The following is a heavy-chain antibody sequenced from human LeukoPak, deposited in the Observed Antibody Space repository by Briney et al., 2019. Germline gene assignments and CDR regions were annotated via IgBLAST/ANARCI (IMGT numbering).Heavy chain of an antibody. CDR1: GYTFTSYY. J-gene: IGHJ5*02. Sequence: ASVKVSCKASGYTFTSYYMHWVRQAPGQGLEWMGIINPSGGSTSYAQKFQGRVTMTKDTSTSTVYMELSSLRSEDTAVYYCARGSPITIFGVVINQGYNWFDPWGQGTLVTVSS. CDR2: INPSGGST. V-gene: IGHV1-46*01. D-gene: IGHD3-3*01. CDR3: ARGSPITIFGVVINQGYNWFDP.